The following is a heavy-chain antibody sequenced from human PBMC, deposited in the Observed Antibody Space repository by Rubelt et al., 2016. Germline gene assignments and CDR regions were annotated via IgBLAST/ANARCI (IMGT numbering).Heavy chain of an antibody. CDR3: AREFMITFGGVIVPRGY. D-gene: IGHD3-16*02. CDR1: GFTFSNYN. J-gene: IGHJ4*02. V-gene: IGHV3-48*01. CDR2: ISSSSAII. Sequence: EVQLVESGGGLVQPGGSLRLSCAASGFTFSNYNMNWVRQAPGKGLEWVSYISSSSAIIYYADSVKGRFTIARDNGKNALCLQMNSLRAEDTAVYYCAREFMITFGGVIVPRGYWGQGTLVTVSS.